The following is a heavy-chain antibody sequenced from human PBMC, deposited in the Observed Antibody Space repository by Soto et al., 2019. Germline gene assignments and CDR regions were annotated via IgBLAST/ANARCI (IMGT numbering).Heavy chain of an antibody. CDR2: ISSYNGNT. Sequence: QVQLVQSGAEVKNPGASVKVSCKSSGYTFSSYGSTYGISWVRQAPGQGLQWMGWISSYNGNTNYAQKFQGRVTMTKDTSKSTAYMELRSLRSDDTAVYYCARYCSGGSCYHNWFDPWGQGTLVTVSS. CDR3: ARYCSGGSCYHNWFDP. D-gene: IGHD2-15*01. V-gene: IGHV1-18*01. CDR1: GYTFSSYGSTYG. J-gene: IGHJ5*02.